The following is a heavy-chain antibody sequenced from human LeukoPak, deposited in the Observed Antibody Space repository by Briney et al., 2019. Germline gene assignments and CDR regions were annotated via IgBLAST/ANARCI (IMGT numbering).Heavy chain of an antibody. CDR3: AKDPAYYYGSSFDY. CDR2: ISGSGSST. CDR1: GFIFSRYV. J-gene: IGHJ4*02. Sequence: GGSLRLSCTASGFIFSRYVMTWVRQAPGKGLEWVSGISGSGSSTYYTDSVKGRFTISRDNSKNTLYLQMNSLRAEDTAVYYCAKDPAYYYGSSFDYWGQGTLVTVSS. D-gene: IGHD3-10*01. V-gene: IGHV3-23*01.